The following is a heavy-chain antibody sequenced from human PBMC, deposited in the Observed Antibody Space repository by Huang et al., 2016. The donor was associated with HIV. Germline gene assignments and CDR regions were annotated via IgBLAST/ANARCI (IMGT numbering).Heavy chain of an antibody. CDR1: GCTFSSYA. J-gene: IGHJ4*02. CDR3: AKGSITMIVVVISFDY. D-gene: IGHD3-22*01. V-gene: IGHV3-23*01. Sequence: EVQLLESGGGLVQPGGSLRLSCAASGCTFSSYAMSGVRQAPGKGLEWVAAISGSGGSTYYADSVKGRFTISRDNSKNTLYLQMNSLRAEDTAVYYCAKGSITMIVVVISFDYWGQGTLVTVSS. CDR2: ISGSGGST.